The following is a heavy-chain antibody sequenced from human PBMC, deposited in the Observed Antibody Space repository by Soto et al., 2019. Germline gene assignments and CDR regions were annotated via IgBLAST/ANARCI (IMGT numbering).Heavy chain of an antibody. J-gene: IGHJ4*02. CDR2: ISGSDGKT. CDR3: ARWSYLDD. CDR1: WFSLGSYT. V-gene: IGHV3-23*01. Sequence: XGFLRLTRFAGWFSLGSYTLTWVRQAPGKGLEWVSTISGSDGKTFYADAVKGRFSISRDISQSTLYLKMNSLRADDTAIYYCARWSYLDDWAQGTRVTVPS. D-gene: IGHD3-3*01.